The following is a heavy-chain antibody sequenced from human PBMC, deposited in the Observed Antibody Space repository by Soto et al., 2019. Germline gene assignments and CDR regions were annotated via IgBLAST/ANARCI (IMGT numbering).Heavy chain of an antibody. CDR1: GYTFTSYA. Sequence: ASVKVSCKASGYTFTSYAMHWVRQAPGQRLEWMGWINAGNGNTKYSQKFQGGVTITRDTSASTAYMELSSLRSEDTAVYYCASQLELTYYYYYGMDVWGQGTTVTVSS. CDR3: ASQLELTYYYYYGMDV. D-gene: IGHD1-7*01. CDR2: INAGNGNT. V-gene: IGHV1-3*01. J-gene: IGHJ6*02.